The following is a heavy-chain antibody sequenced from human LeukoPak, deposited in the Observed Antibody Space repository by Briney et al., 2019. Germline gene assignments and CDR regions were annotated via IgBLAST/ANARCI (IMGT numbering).Heavy chain of an antibody. CDR3: ARDKPVADYFDY. V-gene: IGHV3-30*02. CDR1: GFTFSSYG. J-gene: IGHJ4*02. Sequence: GGSLRLSCAASGFTFSSYGMHWVRQAPGRGLDWVAFIRYDGSNKYYADSVKGRFTISRDNSKNTLYLQMNSLRAEDTAVYYCARDKPVADYFDYWGQGTLVTVSS. D-gene: IGHD6-19*01. CDR2: IRYDGSNK.